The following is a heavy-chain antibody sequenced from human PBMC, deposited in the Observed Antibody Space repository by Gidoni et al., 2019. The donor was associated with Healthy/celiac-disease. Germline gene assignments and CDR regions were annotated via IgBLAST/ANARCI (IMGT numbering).Heavy chain of an antibody. CDR3: AKDHVHYEYVWGSSWTLGY. CDR1: GFTSSSYG. V-gene: IGHV3-30*18. Sequence: QVQLVESGGGGVQPGRSLRLYCAGSGFTSSSYGMPWVRKAPGKGLEWVAVISYDGSNKYYADSVKGRFTISRDNSKNTLYLQMSSLRAEDTVVYYCAKDHVHYEYVWGSSWTLGYWGQGTLVTVSS. J-gene: IGHJ4*02. D-gene: IGHD3-16*01. CDR2: ISYDGSNK.